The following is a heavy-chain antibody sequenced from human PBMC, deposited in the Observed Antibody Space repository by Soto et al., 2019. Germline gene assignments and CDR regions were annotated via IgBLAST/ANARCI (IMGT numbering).Heavy chain of an antibody. J-gene: IGHJ4*02. V-gene: IGHV3-21*01. D-gene: IGHD6-19*01. CDR3: ARKGYSSGWYSDY. CDR1: GFTFSSYS. Sequence: PGGSLRLSCAASGFTFSSYSMNWVRQAPGKGLEWVSSISSSSSYIYYADSVKGRFTISRDNAKNSLYLQMNSLRAEDTAVYYCARKGYSSGWYSDYWGQGTLVTVPS. CDR2: ISSSSSYI.